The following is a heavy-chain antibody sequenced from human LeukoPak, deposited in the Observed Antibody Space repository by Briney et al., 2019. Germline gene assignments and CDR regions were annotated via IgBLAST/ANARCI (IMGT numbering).Heavy chain of an antibody. D-gene: IGHD4-17*01. CDR3: ARDYGDYVFDY. CDR1: GYTFSKYF. CDR2: INPDGGST. J-gene: IGHJ4*02. V-gene: IGHV1-46*01. Sequence: ASVKVSCKASGYTFSKYFIHWVRQAPGQGLEWMGIINPDGGSTTYAQKFQGRVTMTRDTATSTVYMELSSLRSEDTAVYYCARDYGDYVFDYWGQGTLVTVSS.